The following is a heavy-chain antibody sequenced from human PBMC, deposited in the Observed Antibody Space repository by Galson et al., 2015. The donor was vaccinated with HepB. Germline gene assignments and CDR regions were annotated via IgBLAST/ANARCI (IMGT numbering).Heavy chain of an antibody. CDR2: FHGTGGA. CDR3: ARASIPRGAWFDP. CDR1: GASISAYY. V-gene: IGHV4-4*07. J-gene: IGHJ5*02. Sequence: ETLSLTCSVSGASISAYYWTWVRQPAGKGLEWLGRFHGTGGAKYNPSLKRRLNLSIDTANNHFPLTLTSVTAADTAVYFCARASIPRGAWFDPWGQGALVIVSS. D-gene: IGHD3-10*01.